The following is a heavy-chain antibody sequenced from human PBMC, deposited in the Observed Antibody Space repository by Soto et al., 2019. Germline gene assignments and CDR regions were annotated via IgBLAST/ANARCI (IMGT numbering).Heavy chain of an antibody. Sequence: SETLSLTCAVYGGSFTGYYWSWIRQPPGKGLEWIGEIIHGGNTNYNPSLKSRVTISLDTSKNQFSLKLSSVTAADTAVYHCVRVFCSSTSCHSYFDYWGQGTQVTVSS. CDR3: VRVFCSSTSCHSYFDY. CDR2: IIHGGNT. J-gene: IGHJ4*02. CDR1: GGSFTGYY. D-gene: IGHD2-2*01. V-gene: IGHV4-34*12.